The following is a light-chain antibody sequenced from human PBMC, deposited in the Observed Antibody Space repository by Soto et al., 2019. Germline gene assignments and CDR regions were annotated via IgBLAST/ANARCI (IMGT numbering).Light chain of an antibody. CDR3: QSYDSSLSGYVV. V-gene: IGLV1-40*01. J-gene: IGLJ2*01. Sequence: QAVVTQPPSVSGAPGQRVTISCTGSSSNIGAGYNVHWYQQLPGTAPKLLISDNTNRPSGVPDRFSGSKSGTSASLVITGLQAEDEADYYCQSYDSSLSGYVVFGGGTKVTVL. CDR2: DNT. CDR1: SSNIGAGYN.